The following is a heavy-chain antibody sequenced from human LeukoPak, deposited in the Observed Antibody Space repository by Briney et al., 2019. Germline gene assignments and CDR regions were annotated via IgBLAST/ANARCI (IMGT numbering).Heavy chain of an antibody. J-gene: IGHJ4*02. Sequence: GGSLRLSCAASGFTFSSYAMSWVRQAPGKGLEWVSAISGSGGSTYYADSVKGRFTISRDNSKNTLYLQMNSLRAEDTAVYYCAKVRDPWDNYYLDYWGQGTLVTVSS. CDR3: AKVRDPWDNYYLDY. D-gene: IGHD1-20*01. CDR1: GFTFSSYA. CDR2: ISGSGGST. V-gene: IGHV3-23*01.